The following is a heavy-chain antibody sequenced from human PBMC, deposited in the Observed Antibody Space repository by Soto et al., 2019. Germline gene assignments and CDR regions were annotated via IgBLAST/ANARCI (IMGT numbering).Heavy chain of an antibody. CDR2: ISVGAGTT. CDR1: GFTFNNYA. J-gene: IGHJ3*02. V-gene: IGHV3-23*01. D-gene: IGHD3-22*01. CDR3: ERDGDDNRPPDAYDI. Sequence: GGALRLSCAASGFTFNNYAMTWVRQAPGKGLEWVSTISVGAGTTYYAGSVKGRFTITRDNSKSTLYLQMNSMRAEDTVVYYCERDGDDNRPPDAYDIWGQGTMVTVSS.